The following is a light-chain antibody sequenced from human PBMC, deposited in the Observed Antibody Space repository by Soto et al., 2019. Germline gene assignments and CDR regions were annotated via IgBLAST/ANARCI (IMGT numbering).Light chain of an antibody. CDR3: CSSGGSPTYV. CDR2: EVN. CDR1: NSNVGSYKL. V-gene: IGLV2-23*02. J-gene: IGLJ1*01. Sequence: QSALTQPASVSGSPGQSITISCTGTNSNVGSYKLVSWYQQHPGKAPKLMIFEVNKRPSGVSNRFSGSKSGNTASPTISGLKVEDEADYYCCSSGGSPTYVFGTGTKLTVL.